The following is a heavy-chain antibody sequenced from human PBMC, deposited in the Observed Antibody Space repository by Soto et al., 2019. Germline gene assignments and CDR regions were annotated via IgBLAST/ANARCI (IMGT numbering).Heavy chain of an antibody. Sequence: LSLPCTVSGGSISSGDYYWSWIRQPPGKGLEWIGYIYYSGSTYYNPSLKSRVTISVDTSKNQFSLKLSSVTAADTAVYYCARDGRYFDWLFRLGHADYYYYGMDVWGQGTTVTVSS. CDR1: GGSISSGDYY. D-gene: IGHD3-9*01. CDR3: ARDGRYFDWLFRLGHADYYYYGMDV. J-gene: IGHJ6*02. V-gene: IGHV4-30-4*01. CDR2: IYYSGST.